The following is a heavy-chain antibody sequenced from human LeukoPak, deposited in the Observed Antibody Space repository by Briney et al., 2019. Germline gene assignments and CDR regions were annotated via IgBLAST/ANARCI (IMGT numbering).Heavy chain of an antibody. CDR2: ISSGGSTI. J-gene: IGHJ4*02. Sequence: GGSLRLSCAASGFTFSSYSMNWVRQAPGKGLEWVSYISSGGSTIYYADSVRGRFTISRDNAKNSLYLQMNSLRAEDTAVYYCARGSTYYDSSGQVPFDYWGQGTLVTVSS. CDR3: ARGSTYYDSSGQVPFDY. V-gene: IGHV3-48*01. CDR1: GFTFSSYS. D-gene: IGHD3-22*01.